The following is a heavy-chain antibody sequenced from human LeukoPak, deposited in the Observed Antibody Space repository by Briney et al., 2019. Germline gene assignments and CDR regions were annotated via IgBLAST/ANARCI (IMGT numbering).Heavy chain of an antibody. CDR3: ARMGPAANFYYCMDV. Sequence: GESLKISCKSSGYSFTSYWIGWGRQMPGKGLEWMGIIYPGDSDTRYSPSFQGQVTVSADKSVSTAYLQWSSLKASDTAMYYCARMGPAANFYYCMDVWGTGTTVTVSS. CDR1: GYSFTSYW. V-gene: IGHV5-51*01. CDR2: IYPGDSDT. D-gene: IGHD2-2*01. J-gene: IGHJ6*03.